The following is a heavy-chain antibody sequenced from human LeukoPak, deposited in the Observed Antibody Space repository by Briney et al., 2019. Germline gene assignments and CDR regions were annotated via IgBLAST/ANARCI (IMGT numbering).Heavy chain of an antibody. V-gene: IGHV3-53*01. CDR1: EFTVSRNY. Sequence: GGSLRLSCTASEFTVSRNYMLWVRQAPGKGLEWVSLIFSNGDTHYADSVKGRFTISRDTSKNTVSLQMNSLRVEDTAMYYCTRDQMNYWGQGTVITVSS. J-gene: IGHJ4*02. CDR3: TRDQMNY. CDR2: IFSNGDT. D-gene: IGHD5-24*01.